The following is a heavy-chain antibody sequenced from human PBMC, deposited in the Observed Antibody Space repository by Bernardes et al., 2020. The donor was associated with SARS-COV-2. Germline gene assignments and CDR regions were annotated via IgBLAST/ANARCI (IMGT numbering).Heavy chain of an antibody. CDR1: GFIFSSYT. D-gene: IGHD2-21*01. CDR2: IYSRGSYI. Sequence: GGSLRLSCAASGFIFSSYTMNWVRQAPGKGLEWVSSIYSRGSYIYYAESVKGRFTISRDNAKNSLFLHLDRLRAEDTAVYYCARSFISDAVAKRREGDAFDFWGQGTMVTVSS. V-gene: IGHV3-21*01. J-gene: IGHJ3*01. CDR3: ARSFISDAVAKRREGDAFDF.